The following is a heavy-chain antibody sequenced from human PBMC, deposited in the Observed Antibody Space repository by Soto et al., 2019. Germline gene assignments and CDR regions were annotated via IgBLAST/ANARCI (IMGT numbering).Heavy chain of an antibody. CDR2: INAGNGNT. Sequence: ASVXVSCKASGYTFTNYAMHWVRQAPGQRLEWMGWINAGNGNTKYSQKFQGRVTITRDTSASTAYMELSSLRSEDTAVYYRARSPSSFTDYWGQGTVVTSPQ. CDR3: ARSPSSFTDY. D-gene: IGHD2-2*01. J-gene: IGHJ4*02. V-gene: IGHV1-3*01. CDR1: GYTFTNYA.